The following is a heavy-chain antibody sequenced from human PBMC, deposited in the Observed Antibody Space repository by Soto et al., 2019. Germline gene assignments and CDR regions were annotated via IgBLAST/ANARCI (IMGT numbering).Heavy chain of an antibody. D-gene: IGHD1-26*01. J-gene: IGHJ6*02. CDR1: GGTFSSYA. CDR3: ARPAIVGATDRPHYYGMDV. V-gene: IGHV1-69*13. CDR2: IIPIFGTA. Sequence: SVKVSCKASGGTFSSYAISWVRQAPGQGLEWMGGIIPIFGTANYAQKFQGRVTITADESTSTAYMVLSSLRSEDTAVYYCARPAIVGATDRPHYYGMDVWGQGTTVTVSS.